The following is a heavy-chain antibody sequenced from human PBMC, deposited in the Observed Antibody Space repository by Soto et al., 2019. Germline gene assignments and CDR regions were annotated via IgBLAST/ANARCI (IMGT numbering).Heavy chain of an antibody. V-gene: IGHV5-10-1*01. CDR1: GYSFTSYW. J-gene: IGHJ6*02. D-gene: IGHD3-3*01. Sequence: PGESLKISCKGSGYSFTSYWTSWVRQMPGKGLEWMGRIDPSDSYTNYSPSFQGHVTISADKSISTAYLQWSSLKASDTAMYYCASGHYDFWSGYYQLGMDVWGQGTTVTVSS. CDR3: ASGHYDFWSGYYQLGMDV. CDR2: IDPSDSYT.